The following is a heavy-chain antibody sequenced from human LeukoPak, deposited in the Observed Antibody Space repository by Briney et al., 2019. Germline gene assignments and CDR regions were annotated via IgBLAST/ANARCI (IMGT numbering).Heavy chain of an antibody. CDR3: ARDWRNLAYCGGDCYDRNYYYYYGMDV. CDR2: ISSGGHNI. Sequence: GGSLRLSCAASDFTFSRYSMNWFRQAPGEGLEWVSSISSGGHNIFYGDPVKGRFTISRDNAKNSLYLQMNSLRVEDTAVYYCARDWRNLAYCGGDCYDRNYYYYYGMDVWGQGTTVTVSS. CDR1: DFTFSRYS. V-gene: IGHV3-21*01. D-gene: IGHD2-21*02. J-gene: IGHJ6*02.